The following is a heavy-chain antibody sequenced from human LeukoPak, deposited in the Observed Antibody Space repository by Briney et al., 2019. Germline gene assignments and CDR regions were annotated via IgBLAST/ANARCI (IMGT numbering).Heavy chain of an antibody. CDR2: IYYSGST. J-gene: IGHJ4*02. CDR1: GGSISSGDYY. D-gene: IGHD2-2*01. CDR3: ARAKSSTSCYACFDY. Sequence: PSQTLSLTCTVSGGSISSGDYYWRWIRQPPGKGLQWIGYIYYSGSTYYNPSLKSRVTISVDTSKNQFSLKLSSVTAADTAVYYCARAKSSTSCYACFDYWGQGTLVTVSS. V-gene: IGHV4-30-4*01.